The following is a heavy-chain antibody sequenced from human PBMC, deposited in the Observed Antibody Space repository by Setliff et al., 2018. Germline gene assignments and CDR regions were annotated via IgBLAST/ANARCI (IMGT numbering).Heavy chain of an antibody. D-gene: IGHD3-22*01. CDR1: GGSISGGGYY. J-gene: IGHJ3*02. Sequence: SETLSLTCTVSGGSISGGGYYWSWIRQHPRKGLEWIGYIYYSGSTNYTPSLKSRVTLSVETSRNHFSLKLNSVTAADTAVYYCARSGYYSIDAFDIWGQGTMVTVSS. V-gene: IGHV4-31*02. CDR3: ARSGYYSIDAFDI. CDR2: IYYSGST.